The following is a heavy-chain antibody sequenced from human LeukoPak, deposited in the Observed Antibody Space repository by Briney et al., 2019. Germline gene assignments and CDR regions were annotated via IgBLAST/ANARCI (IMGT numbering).Heavy chain of an antibody. J-gene: IGHJ6*03. CDR1: GFTFSDYA. CDR3: AKAPATGEGYYFYYMDV. V-gene: IGHV3-23*01. Sequence: GGSLRLSCAAPGFASGFTFSDYAVSWVRQAPGKGLEWVASVNGGGGTTYYADSVKGRFTISRDNAENTLYLQMNSLRADDTAIYYCAKAPATGEGYYFYYMDVWGKGTTVTVSS. D-gene: IGHD7-27*01. CDR2: VNGGGGTT.